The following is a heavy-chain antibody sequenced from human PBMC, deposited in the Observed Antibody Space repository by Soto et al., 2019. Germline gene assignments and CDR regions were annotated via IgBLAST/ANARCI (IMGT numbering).Heavy chain of an antibody. V-gene: IGHV4-61*01. CDR1: GGSVSSGSYY. CDR3: ARGIEGWYQGRYYYGMDV. Sequence: QVQLQESGPGLVKPSETLSLTCTVSGGSVSSGSYYWSWIRQPPGKGLEWIGYIYYSGSTNYNPSLTRRVTISVHTSKTQFSLKLSSLTAAGTAVYYCARGIEGWYQGRYYYGMDVWGQGTTVTVSS. J-gene: IGHJ6*02. D-gene: IGHD6-19*01. CDR2: IYYSGST.